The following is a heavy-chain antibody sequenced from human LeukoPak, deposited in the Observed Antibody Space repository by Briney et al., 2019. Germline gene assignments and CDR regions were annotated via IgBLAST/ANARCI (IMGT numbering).Heavy chain of an antibody. D-gene: IGHD4-23*01. CDR1: GFTFSSSA. CDR2: ISGSGGST. Sequence: GGSLRLSCAASGFTFSSSAMSWVRQAPGKGLEWVSAISGSGGSTYYADSVKGRFTISRDNSKNTLYLQMNSLRAEDTAVYYRAKEKATVVTGGTDYWGQGTLVTVSS. J-gene: IGHJ4*02. V-gene: IGHV3-23*01. CDR3: AKEKATVVTGGTDY.